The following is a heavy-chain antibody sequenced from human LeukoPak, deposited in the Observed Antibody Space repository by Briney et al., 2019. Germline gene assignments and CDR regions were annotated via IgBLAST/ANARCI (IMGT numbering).Heavy chain of an antibody. Sequence: GESLKISCKGSGYSFTSYWIGWVRQMPGKGLEWMGIIYPGDSDTRYSPSFQGQVTISADKSISTAYLQWSGLKASDTAIYYCARGPYDVLTLYYFEYWGQGTLVTVSS. V-gene: IGHV5-51*01. CDR1: GYSFTSYW. J-gene: IGHJ4*02. CDR3: ARGPYDVLTLYYFEY. D-gene: IGHD3-9*01. CDR2: IYPGDSDT.